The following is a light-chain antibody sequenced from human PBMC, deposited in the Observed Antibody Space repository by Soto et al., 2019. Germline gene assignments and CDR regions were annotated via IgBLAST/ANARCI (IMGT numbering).Light chain of an antibody. CDR1: QSLLHRNGHNY. Sequence: DIVLTQSPVSQPVTPGEAASISCRSSQSLLHRNGHNYVDWYVQRPGQSPQLLIYVASRRAPGVXDXXSGSGSGTDFTLNISRVEAEDVGIYYCMQSLQTPWTFGQGTKVEIK. V-gene: IGKV2-28*01. J-gene: IGKJ1*01. CDR3: MQSLQTPWT. CDR2: VAS.